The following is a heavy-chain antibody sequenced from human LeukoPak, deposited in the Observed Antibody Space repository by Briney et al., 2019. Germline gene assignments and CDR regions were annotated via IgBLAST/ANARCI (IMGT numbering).Heavy chain of an antibody. CDR1: GFTFGDYA. CDR3: TRDFPYGDYVLFDY. Sequence: PGGSLRLSCTASGFTFGDYAMSWVRQAPGKGLEWVGFIRSKAYGGTTEYAASVKGRFTISRDDSKSIAYLQMNSLKTEDTAVYYCTRDFPYGDYVLFDYWGQGTLVTVSS. D-gene: IGHD4-17*01. CDR2: IRSKAYGGTT. J-gene: IGHJ4*02. V-gene: IGHV3-49*04.